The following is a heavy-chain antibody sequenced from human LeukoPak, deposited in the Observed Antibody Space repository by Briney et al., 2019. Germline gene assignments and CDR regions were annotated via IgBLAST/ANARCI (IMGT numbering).Heavy chain of an antibody. Sequence: GGSLRLSCTASGFTFGDYAMSWFRQAPGKGLEWVGFIRSKAYGGTTEYAASVKGRFTISRDDSKSIAYLQMNSLKTEDTAVYYCARVGSNWNPIGAFDIWGQGTMVTVSS. V-gene: IGHV3-49*03. CDR1: GFTFGDYA. D-gene: IGHD1-20*01. CDR3: ARVGSNWNPIGAFDI. J-gene: IGHJ3*02. CDR2: IRSKAYGGTT.